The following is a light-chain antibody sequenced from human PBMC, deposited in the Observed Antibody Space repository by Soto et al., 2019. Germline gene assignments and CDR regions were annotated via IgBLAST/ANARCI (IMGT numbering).Light chain of an antibody. CDR3: ISYTSRNFWV. CDR2: EVS. Sequence: QSVLTQPASVSGSPGQSITISCTGTSSVVGGYNYDSWCQQHPGKAPKLMIYEVSNRPSGISNRFSGSKSGNTASLTISGLQAEDEADYYCISYTSRNFWVFCEGTKVAVL. CDR1: SSVVGGYNY. J-gene: IGLJ3*02. V-gene: IGLV2-14*01.